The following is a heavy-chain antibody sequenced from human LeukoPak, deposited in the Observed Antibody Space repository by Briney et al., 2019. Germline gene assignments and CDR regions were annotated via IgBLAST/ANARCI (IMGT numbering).Heavy chain of an antibody. V-gene: IGHV5-51*01. CDR1: GYIFTTYW. CDR3: ARRPAFYFGY. J-gene: IGHJ4*02. D-gene: IGHD6-6*01. CDR2: IYPADSDT. Sequence: GESLKISCQISGYIFTTYWIAWVRQMPWKGLEWMGVIYPADSDTKYSPSFQGQVTFSVDKSISTAYLQWNSLKASDTAIYYCARRPAFYFGYWGQGTLVTVSS.